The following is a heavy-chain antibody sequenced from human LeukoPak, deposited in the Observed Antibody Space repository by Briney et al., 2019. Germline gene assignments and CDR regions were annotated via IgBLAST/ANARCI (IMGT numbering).Heavy chain of an antibody. CDR1: GFTFSSYS. V-gene: IGHV3-21*01. CDR2: ISSSSSYI. J-gene: IGHJ4*02. CDR3: ARWTGAGSSFDY. Sequence: GGSLRLSCAASGFTFSSYSMTWVRQAPGKGLEWVSSISSSSSYIYYADSVKGRFTISRDNAKNSLYLQMNSLRAEDTAVYYCARWTGAGSSFDYWGQGTLVTVSS. D-gene: IGHD3/OR15-3a*01.